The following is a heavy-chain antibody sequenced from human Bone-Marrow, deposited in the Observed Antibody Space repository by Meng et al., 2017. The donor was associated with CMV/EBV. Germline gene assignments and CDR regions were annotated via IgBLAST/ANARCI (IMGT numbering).Heavy chain of an antibody. V-gene: IGHV1-46*01. CDR2: INPSGGST. D-gene: IGHD1-26*01. Sequence: ASVKVSCKASGYTFTSYDINWVRQATGQGLEWMGIINPSGGSTSYAQKFQGRVTMTRDTSTSTVYMELSSLRSEDTAVYYCARDPRLHDSGSYEGPSNYFDYWGQGTLVTVSS. CDR1: GYTFTSYD. J-gene: IGHJ4*02. CDR3: ARDPRLHDSGSYEGPSNYFDY.